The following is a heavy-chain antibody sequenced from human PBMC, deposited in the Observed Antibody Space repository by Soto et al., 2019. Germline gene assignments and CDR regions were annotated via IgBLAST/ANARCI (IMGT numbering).Heavy chain of an antibody. Sequence: QVQLVQSGAEVKKPGSSVKVSCKASGGTSRSLSITWVRQAPGQGLEWMGGITPLFGIPNYPQKFQGRLTSTADKSTGTAYLELSSLRSEDTAVYYCARDTHSAGGLFDTWGRGTLVTVSS. CDR2: ITPLFGIP. V-gene: IGHV1-69*17. CDR3: ARDTHSAGGLFDT. J-gene: IGHJ5*02. CDR1: GGTSRSLS. D-gene: IGHD5-12*01.